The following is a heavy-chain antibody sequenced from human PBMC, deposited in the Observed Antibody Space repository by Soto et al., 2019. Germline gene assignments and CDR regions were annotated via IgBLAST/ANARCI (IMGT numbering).Heavy chain of an antibody. CDR2: IYYTGGT. J-gene: IGHJ4*02. D-gene: IGHD2-8*01. V-gene: IGHV4-39*01. Sequence: QLQLQESGPGLVKPXETLSLTCTVSGDSISSDNYYCGWIRQPPGKGLEWIGSIYYTGGTYYNPSRNSRVTMPVDTSKSQFSLKLSSVTAADTAVYYCARHPGYAVPTVYATHYFNYWGQGILVTVST. CDR1: GDSISSDNYY. CDR3: ARHPGYAVPTVYATHYFNY.